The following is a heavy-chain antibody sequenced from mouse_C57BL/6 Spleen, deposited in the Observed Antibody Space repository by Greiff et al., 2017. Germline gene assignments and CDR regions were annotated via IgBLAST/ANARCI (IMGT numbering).Heavy chain of an antibody. J-gene: IGHJ4*01. CDR3: AKNSGDGYGAMDY. CDR1: GFSLTSYG. V-gene: IGHV2-5*01. Sequence: QVQLQQSGPGLVQPSQSLSITCTVSGFSLTSYGVHWVRQSPGKGLEWLGVIWRGGSTDYNAAFMSRLSITKHNSKSQVFFKMNSLQADDTAIYYCAKNSGDGYGAMDYGGQGTSVTVSS. CDR2: IWRGGST. D-gene: IGHD2-3*01.